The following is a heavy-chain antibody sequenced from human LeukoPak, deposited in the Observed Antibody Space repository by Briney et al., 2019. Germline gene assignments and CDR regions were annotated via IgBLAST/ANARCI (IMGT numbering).Heavy chain of an antibody. V-gene: IGHV3-21*01. Sequence: GGSLRLSCAASEFTFSSYSMNWVRQAPGKGLEWVSSISSSSSYIYYADSVKGRFTISRDNAKNSLYLQMNSLRAEDTAVYYCARVSGSYYPLGYFDYWGQGTLVTVSS. J-gene: IGHJ4*02. CDR1: EFTFSSYS. CDR2: ISSSSSYI. CDR3: ARVSGSYYPLGYFDY. D-gene: IGHD1-26*01.